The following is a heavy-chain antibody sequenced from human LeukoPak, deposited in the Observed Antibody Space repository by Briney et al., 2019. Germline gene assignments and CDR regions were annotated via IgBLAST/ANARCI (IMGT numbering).Heavy chain of an antibody. V-gene: IGHV1-69*01. D-gene: IGHD2-2*01. CDR1: GGTFSSYA. Sequence: SVKVSCKASGGTFSSYAISWVRQAPGQGLEWMGGIIPIFGTANYAQKFQGRVTITADESTSTAYMELSSLRSEDTAVYYCARELVVVPAAPWGYYFDYWGQGTLVTVSS. J-gene: IGHJ4*02. CDR2: IIPIFGTA. CDR3: ARELVVVPAAPWGYYFDY.